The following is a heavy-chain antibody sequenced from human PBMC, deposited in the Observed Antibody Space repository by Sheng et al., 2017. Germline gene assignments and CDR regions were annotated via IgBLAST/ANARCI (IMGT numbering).Heavy chain of an antibody. D-gene: IGHD6-13*01. CDR2: INHSGST. CDR3: ARTSIIAAAGTRNYYYYGMDV. Sequence: QVQLQQWGAGLLKPSETLSLTCAVYGGSFSGYYWSWIRQPPGKGLEWIGEINHSGSTNYNPSLKSRVTISVDTSKNQFSLKLSSVTAADTAVYYCARTSIIAAAGTRNYYYYGMDVWGQGP. V-gene: IGHV4-34*01. CDR1: GGSFSGYY. J-gene: IGHJ6*02.